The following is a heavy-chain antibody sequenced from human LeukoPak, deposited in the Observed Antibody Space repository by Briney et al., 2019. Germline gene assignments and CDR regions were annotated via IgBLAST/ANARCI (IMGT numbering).Heavy chain of an antibody. Sequence: GGSLRLSCAASGFTFRSYWMRWVRQAPGKGLEWVSAISSSGGSTYYADSVRGRFIISRDSSKNTLYLQMNSLRVEDTAVYYCAKGGAQVGGQGTLVTVSS. V-gene: IGHV3-23*01. D-gene: IGHD1-26*01. CDR2: ISSSGGST. CDR3: AKGGAQV. CDR1: GFTFRSYW. J-gene: IGHJ4*02.